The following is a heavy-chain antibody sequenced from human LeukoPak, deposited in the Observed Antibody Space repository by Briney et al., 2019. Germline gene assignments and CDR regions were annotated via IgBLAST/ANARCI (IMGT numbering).Heavy chain of an antibody. J-gene: IGHJ5*02. V-gene: IGHV4-34*01. D-gene: IGHD6-13*01. Sequence: PSETLSLTCAVYGGSFSGYYWSWIRQPPGKGLEWIGSIYYSGSTYYNPSLKSRVTISVDTSKNQFSLKLSSVTAADTAVYYCARAHYTAQYSSSWYWFDPWGQGTPVTVSS. CDR2: IYYSGST. CDR1: GGSFSGYY. CDR3: ARAHYTAQYSSSWYWFDP.